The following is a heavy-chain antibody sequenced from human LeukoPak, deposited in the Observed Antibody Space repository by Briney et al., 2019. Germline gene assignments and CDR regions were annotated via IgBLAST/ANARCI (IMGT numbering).Heavy chain of an antibody. CDR3: ASTTPGDCSSTSCPFDI. Sequence: PSETLSLTCAVYGGSFSGYYRSWIRQPPGKGLEWIGEINHSGSTNYNPSLKSRVTISVDTSKNQFSLKLSSVTAADTAVYYCASTTPGDCSSTSCPFDIWGQGTMVTVSS. D-gene: IGHD2-2*01. J-gene: IGHJ3*02. V-gene: IGHV4-34*01. CDR2: INHSGST. CDR1: GGSFSGYY.